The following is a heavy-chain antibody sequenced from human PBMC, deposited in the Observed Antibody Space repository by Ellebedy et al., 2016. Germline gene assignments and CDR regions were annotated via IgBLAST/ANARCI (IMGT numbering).Heavy chain of an antibody. D-gene: IGHD3-22*01. J-gene: IGHJ4*02. V-gene: IGHV3-48*02. CDR1: GFTFTSYS. CDR3: ARGPPRITMIVVVITEGYFDY. CDR2: ISPSSGSTI. Sequence: GESLKISXIVSGFTFTSYSMKWVRQTPGKGLEWVSYISPSSGSTIYYADSVKGRFTISRDNAKNSLYLQMNSLRDEDTAVYYCARGPPRITMIVVVITEGYFDYWGQGTLVTVSS.